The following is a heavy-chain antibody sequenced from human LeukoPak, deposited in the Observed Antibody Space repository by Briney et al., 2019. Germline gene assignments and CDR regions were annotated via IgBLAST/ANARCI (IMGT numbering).Heavy chain of an antibody. D-gene: IGHD6-13*01. J-gene: IGHJ5*02. V-gene: IGHV4-34*01. CDR2: INHSGST. CDR3: ATGKQQLVRSNWFDP. Sequence: PETLSLTCAVYGGSFSGYYWSWIRQPPGKGLEWIGEINHSGSTNYNPSLKSRVTISLDTSKNQSSLELSSVTAADTAVYYWATGKQQLVRSNWFDPWGQGTLVTVSS. CDR1: GGSFSGYY.